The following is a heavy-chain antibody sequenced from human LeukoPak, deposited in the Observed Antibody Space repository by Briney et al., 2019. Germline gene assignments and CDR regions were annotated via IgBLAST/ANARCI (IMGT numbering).Heavy chain of an antibody. CDR2: IWSDGSNK. D-gene: IGHD6-13*01. V-gene: IGHV3-33*01. CDR3: ARRIAAAAAWYYGMDV. CDR1: GFTFSRYG. J-gene: IGHJ6*02. Sequence: GGSLRLSCAASGFTFSRYGMHWVRQAPGKGLEWVAIIWSDGSNKYYADSVKGRFTISRDNSKNTLYLQMNSLRAEDTAVYYCARRIAAAAAWYYGMDVWGQGTTVTVSS.